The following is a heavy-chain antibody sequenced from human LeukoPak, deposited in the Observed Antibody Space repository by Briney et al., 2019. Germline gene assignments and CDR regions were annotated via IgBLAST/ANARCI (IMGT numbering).Heavy chain of an antibody. CDR3: ARVGASSSWYYYYYYMDV. V-gene: IGHV3-7*01. D-gene: IGHD6-13*01. Sequence: GGSLRLSCAASGFTFGSYWMSWVRQAPGKGLEWVANIKQDGSEKYYVDSVKGRFTISRDNAKNSLYLQMNSLRAEDTAVYYCARVGASSSWYYYYYYMDVWGKGTTVTISS. CDR2: IKQDGSEK. CDR1: GFTFGSYW. J-gene: IGHJ6*03.